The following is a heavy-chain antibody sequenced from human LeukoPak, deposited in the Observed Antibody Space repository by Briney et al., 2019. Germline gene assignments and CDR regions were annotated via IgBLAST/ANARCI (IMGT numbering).Heavy chain of an antibody. D-gene: IGHD3-22*01. J-gene: IGHJ4*02. CDR2: IYYSGST. CDR1: GGSISSGDYY. V-gene: IGHV4-30-4*08. Sequence: PSQTLSLTCTVSGGSISSGDYYWSWIRQPPGKGLEWIGYIYYSGSTYYNPSLKSRVTISVDTSKNQFSLKLSSVTAADTAVYYCARRGTYYYDSSGYFDYWGQGTLVTVSS. CDR3: ARRGTYYYDSSGYFDY.